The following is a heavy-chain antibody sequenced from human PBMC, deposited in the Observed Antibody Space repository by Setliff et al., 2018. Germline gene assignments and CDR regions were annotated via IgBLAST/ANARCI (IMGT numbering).Heavy chain of an antibody. J-gene: IGHJ3*01. CDR2: IKQDGGEK. CDR3: ATDVPACRGSTCYNAFDV. D-gene: IGHD2-2*02. CDR1: GFTFSSYW. Sequence: GGSLRLSCAASGFTFSSYWMSWVRQAPGKGLEWVANIKQDGGEKYYVGSVKGRFTISRDNANNLLYLHMSSLRAEDTAVYYCATDVPACRGSTCYNAFDVWGQGTMVTVSS. V-gene: IGHV3-7*03.